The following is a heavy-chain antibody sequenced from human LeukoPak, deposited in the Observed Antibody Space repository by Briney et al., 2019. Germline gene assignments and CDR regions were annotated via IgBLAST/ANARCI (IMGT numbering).Heavy chain of an antibody. Sequence: PGGSLRLSCAASGFTFSSYWMHWVRHAPGKGLVWVSHINTDGRTTNYADSVKGRFTISRDNAKNTLYLQMNSLRAEDTAVYYCVKDQGGSGDYWGQGTLVTVSS. CDR1: GFTFSSYW. J-gene: IGHJ4*02. V-gene: IGHV3-74*01. D-gene: IGHD3-10*01. CDR2: INTDGRTT. CDR3: VKDQGGSGDY.